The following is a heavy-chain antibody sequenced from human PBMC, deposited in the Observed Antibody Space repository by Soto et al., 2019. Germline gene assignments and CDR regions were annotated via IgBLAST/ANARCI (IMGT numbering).Heavy chain of an antibody. CDR1: GFTFSIYG. D-gene: IGHD3-22*01. CDR2: IWYDVSNK. CDR3: SRGGVIYYDSSGYYYLDX. Sequence: SLRLSCAASGFTFSIYGMYWVRQAPGKGLELVAVIWYDVSNKYYAYSLKGRFTISRDNSKNTLYLQMNSLRAEDTAVYYCSRGGVIYYDSSGYYYLDXWGQGTLVTVSX. V-gene: IGHV3-33*01. J-gene: IGHJ4*02.